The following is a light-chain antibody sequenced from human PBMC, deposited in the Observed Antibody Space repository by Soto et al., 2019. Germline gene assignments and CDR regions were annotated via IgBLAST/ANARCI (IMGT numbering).Light chain of an antibody. V-gene: IGLV2-23*02. CDR2: EVT. CDR3: CSYAGSRTFT. CDR1: GSDIGANNL. Sequence: QSVLTQPASVSGSAGQSITISCSGGGSDIGANNLVSWYQQHPGTVPRLLIFEVTKRPTGISSRFSGSKSGNTASLTISGLRAEDEADYHCCSYAGSRTFTFGGGTQLTVL. J-gene: IGLJ2*01.